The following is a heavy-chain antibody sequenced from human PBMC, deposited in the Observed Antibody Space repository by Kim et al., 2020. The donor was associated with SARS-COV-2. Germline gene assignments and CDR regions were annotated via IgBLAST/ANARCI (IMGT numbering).Heavy chain of an antibody. V-gene: IGHV3-48*02. Sequence: GGSLRLSCVISGFSLEHTGIYWVRQAPGKGLEWISYVIEDESHNSYADSVKGRFTVSRDDGKNSVFLQMNSLRDEDTALYYCARRMALSAMDHWGQGTLVTVSS. CDR2: VIEDESHN. CDR3: ARRMALSAMDH. J-gene: IGHJ4*02. CDR1: GFSLEHTG. D-gene: IGHD2-8*01.